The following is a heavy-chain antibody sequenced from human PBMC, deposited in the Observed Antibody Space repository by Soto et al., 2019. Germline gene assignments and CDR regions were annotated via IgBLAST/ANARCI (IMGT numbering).Heavy chain of an antibody. V-gene: IGHV3-48*01. J-gene: IGHJ4*02. CDR2: ISDSSSTI. CDR3: ARSVVAATLPLDY. D-gene: IGHD2-15*01. CDR1: GFTFSSHS. Sequence: EVQLVESGGGLAQPGGSLRLSCAASGFTFSSHSMSWVRQAPGKGLEWLSYISDSSSTIYYADAVKDRFTISRDNAKNSLFLQMNSLRAEDTAIYYCARSVVAATLPLDYWGQGTLVTVSS.